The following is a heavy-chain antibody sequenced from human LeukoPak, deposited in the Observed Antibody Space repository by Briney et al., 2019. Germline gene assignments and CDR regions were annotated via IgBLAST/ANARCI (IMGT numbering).Heavy chain of an antibody. CDR1: GGSLSGYY. CDR2: INHSGST. V-gene: IGHV4-34*01. CDR3: ARSRRGYSYGYPYYFDY. J-gene: IGHJ4*02. D-gene: IGHD5-18*01. Sequence: PSETLSLTCAVYGGSLSGYYWSWIRQPPGKGLEWIGEINHSGSTNYNPSLKSRVTISVDTSKNQFSLKLSSVTAADTAVYYCARSRRGYSYGYPYYFDYWGQGTLVTVSS.